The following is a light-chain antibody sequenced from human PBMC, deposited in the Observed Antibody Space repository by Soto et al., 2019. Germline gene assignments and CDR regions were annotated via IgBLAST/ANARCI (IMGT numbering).Light chain of an antibody. CDR1: QTLRGRY. Sequence: EVVLTQSPATLSLSPGERATLSCRASQTLRGRYLAWYQQKPGQAPRLLIYDASSRATGIPDRFSGGGSGTDFTLTISRLEPEDFAVYYCQQYGSSPMYTFGQGTKGDIK. CDR2: DAS. V-gene: IGKV3-20*01. J-gene: IGKJ2*01. CDR3: QQYGSSPMYT.